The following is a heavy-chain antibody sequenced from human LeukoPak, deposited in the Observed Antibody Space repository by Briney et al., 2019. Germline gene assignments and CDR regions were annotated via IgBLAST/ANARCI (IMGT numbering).Heavy chain of an antibody. Sequence: GESLKISCKGSGYSFTSYWIGWVRRMPGKGLEWMGSIYPGDSDTRYSPSFQGQVTISADKSISTAYLQWSSLKASDTAMYYCARSQVQYYYDSSGYYYFDYWGQGTLVTVSS. CDR3: ARSQVQYYYDSSGYYYFDY. CDR1: GYSFTSYW. V-gene: IGHV5-51*01. CDR2: IYPGDSDT. J-gene: IGHJ4*02. D-gene: IGHD3-22*01.